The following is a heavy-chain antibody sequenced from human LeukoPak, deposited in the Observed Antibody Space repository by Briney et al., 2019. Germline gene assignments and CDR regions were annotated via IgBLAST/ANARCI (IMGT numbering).Heavy chain of an antibody. J-gene: IGHJ4*02. CDR3: AGQDSSAYPADY. V-gene: IGHV4-59*08. CDR1: GGSISSYY. D-gene: IGHD3-22*01. CDR2: IYYSGST. Sequence: PSETLSLTCNVSGGSISSYYWSWIRQPPGKGLEWIGYIYYSGSTNYNPSLESRVTISVDTSKNYFSLKLNSVTAADTAVYYCAGQDSSAYPADYWGQGTLVTVSS.